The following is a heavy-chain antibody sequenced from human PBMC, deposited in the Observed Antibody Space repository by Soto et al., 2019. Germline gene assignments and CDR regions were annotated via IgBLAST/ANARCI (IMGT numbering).Heavy chain of an antibody. Sequence: QVQLVQSGAEVKKPGASVKVSCKASGYTFTVYYMHWVLQAPGQGLEWMGWINPNSGGTNYAQKFQGWVTMTRDTSISTAYMQLSRLRSDDTAVYYCARVSVVATTRLGVFDYWGQGTLVTVSS. J-gene: IGHJ4*02. D-gene: IGHD2-15*01. CDR1: GYTFTVYY. CDR2: INPNSGGT. CDR3: ARVSVVATTRLGVFDY. V-gene: IGHV1-2*04.